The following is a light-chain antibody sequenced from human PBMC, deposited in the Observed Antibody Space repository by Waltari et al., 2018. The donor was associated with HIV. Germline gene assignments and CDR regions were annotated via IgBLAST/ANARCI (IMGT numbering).Light chain of an antibody. V-gene: IGLV3-9*01. CDR1: DVGSKN. CDR2: KDT. CDR3: HVWDSDSAQGV. Sequence: SYELTQPVSVSVALGQTAEISCGGDDVGSKNVHWYLQRPGQAPLLLIYKDTTRPSAIPARFSASKSDNTATLSITGAQAGDEADYYCHVWDSDSAQGVFGGGTKLTVL. J-gene: IGLJ3*02.